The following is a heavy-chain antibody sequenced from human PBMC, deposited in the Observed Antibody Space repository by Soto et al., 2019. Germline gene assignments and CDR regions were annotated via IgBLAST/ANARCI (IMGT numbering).Heavy chain of an antibody. V-gene: IGHV1-2*02. CDR2: IKSNSGGT. Sequence: ASVKVSCKASRNSFIDYYIHWVRQAPGQGLEGMGWIKSNSGGTKYAQRFQGRVTMTRDTSISTIYMELSRLKSDDTAVYYCAREDYNWNDYYYYGMDVWGQGATVTVSS. CDR1: RNSFIDYY. J-gene: IGHJ6*02. CDR3: AREDYNWNDYYYYGMDV. D-gene: IGHD1-1*01.